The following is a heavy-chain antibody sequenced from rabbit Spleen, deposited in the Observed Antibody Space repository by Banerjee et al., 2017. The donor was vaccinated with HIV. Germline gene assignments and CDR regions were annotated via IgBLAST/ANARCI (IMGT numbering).Heavy chain of an antibody. V-gene: IGHV1S40*01. CDR3: ARDSGTSFSSYGMDL. D-gene: IGHD8-1*01. CDR2: IDSGSSGFT. Sequence: QSLEESGGGLVQPEGSLTLTCTVSGVSFSTNYYMCWVRQAPGKGLEWIACIDSGSSGFTYFASWAKGRFTISKTSSTTVTLQMTSLTAADTATYFCARDSGTSFSSYGMDLWGQGTLVTVS. CDR1: GVSFSTNYY. J-gene: IGHJ6*01.